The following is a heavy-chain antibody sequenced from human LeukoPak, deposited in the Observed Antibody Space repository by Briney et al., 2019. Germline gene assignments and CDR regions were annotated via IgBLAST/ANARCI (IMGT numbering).Heavy chain of an antibody. Sequence: SETLSLTCTVSGDSINSYYWNWIRQPPWKGLEWIGYIYYSGRTDYNPSLTSRVTISVDTSKHQFSLNLTSVSAADTAVYYCARHVRLHGSWFDPWGQGTLVIVSS. CDR3: ARHVRLHGSWFDP. CDR2: IYYSGRT. D-gene: IGHD4-11*01. V-gene: IGHV4-59*08. J-gene: IGHJ5*02. CDR1: GDSINSYY.